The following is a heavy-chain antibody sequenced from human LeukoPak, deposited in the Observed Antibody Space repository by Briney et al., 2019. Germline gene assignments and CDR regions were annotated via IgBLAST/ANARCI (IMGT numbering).Heavy chain of an antibody. Sequence: PGGSLRLSCAASGFTFSGSAMHWVRQASGKGLEWVGRIRSKANSYATAYAASVKGRFTISRDDSKNTAYLQMNSLRAEDTAVYYCAPLGSTVDYWGQGTLVTVSS. CDR2: IRSKANSYAT. J-gene: IGHJ4*02. V-gene: IGHV3-73*01. CDR1: GFTFSGSA. CDR3: APLGSTVDY.